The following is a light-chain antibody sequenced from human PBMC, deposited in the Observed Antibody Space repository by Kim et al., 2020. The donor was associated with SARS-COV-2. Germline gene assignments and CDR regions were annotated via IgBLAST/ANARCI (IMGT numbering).Light chain of an antibody. J-gene: IGKJ5*01. V-gene: IGKV1-9*01. Sequence: DIQLTQSPSSLSASVGDRVTITCRASQGISSYLDWYQQKPGQAPKLLIYAAYTLQSGVPSRFSVSRSGTDYTLTISSLQPEDFATYYCQKCNSYPRTFGQRTKMGIK. CDR1: QGISSY. CDR3: QKCNSYPRT. CDR2: AAY.